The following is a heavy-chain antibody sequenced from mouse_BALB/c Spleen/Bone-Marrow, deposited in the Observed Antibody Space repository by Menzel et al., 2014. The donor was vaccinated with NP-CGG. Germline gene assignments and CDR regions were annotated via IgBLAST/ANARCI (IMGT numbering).Heavy chain of an antibody. Sequence: QVQLKHSGAELMKPGASAKISCKATGYTFSSYWIEWVKQRPGHGLEWIGEILPGSGSTNYNEKFKGKATFTADTSSNTAYMQLSSLTSEDSAVYYCASFYGRFAYWGQGTLVTVSA. V-gene: IGHV1-9*01. D-gene: IGHD1-1*02. CDR1: GYTFSSYW. CDR3: ASFYGRFAY. CDR2: ILPGSGST. J-gene: IGHJ3*01.